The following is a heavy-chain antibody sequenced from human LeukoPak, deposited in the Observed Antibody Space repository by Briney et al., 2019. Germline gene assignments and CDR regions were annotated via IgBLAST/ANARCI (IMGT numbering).Heavy chain of an antibody. CDR1: GFTFRNNW. CDR2: INTDGSTT. V-gene: IGHV3-74*03. D-gene: IGHD1-20*01. Sequence: GGSLRLSYAPSGFTFRNNWMHWVRQAPGKGLVWVSRINTDGSTTTYADSVKGRFTISRDNAKNTLYLQMNSLRAEDTAVYYCARSLIGTDDYWGQGSLVTVSS. J-gene: IGHJ4*02. CDR3: ARSLIGTDDY.